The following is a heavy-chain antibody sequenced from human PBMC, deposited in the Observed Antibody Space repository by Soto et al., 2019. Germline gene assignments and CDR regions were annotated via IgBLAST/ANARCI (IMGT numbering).Heavy chain of an antibody. CDR1: GGTRISKN. Sequence: PWGSLLLSRVYLGGTRISKNKSWVRQAPGKGLEWVSVFYSGRLTHYADSVKGRFTISVDSSKKTLYLQMNSLRADDTAIYYCVRDNVDPAMQGGQYQSYYHGMDVWGQGTTVTVSS. V-gene: IGHV3-53*01. CDR3: VRDNVDPAMQGGQYQSYYHGMDV. J-gene: IGHJ6*02. D-gene: IGHD3-16*01. CDR2: FYSGRLT.